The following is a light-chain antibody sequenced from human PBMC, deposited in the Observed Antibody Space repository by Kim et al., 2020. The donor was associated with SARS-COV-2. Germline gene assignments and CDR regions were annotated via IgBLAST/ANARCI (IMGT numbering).Light chain of an antibody. J-gene: IGLJ2*01. CDR3: GTWDNSLLGVV. V-gene: IGLV1-51*01. Sequence: GQQVSISCSGSSSNIGSHFVSWYQQRPGTVPKLLIYDNEKRPTGIPDRLSGSKSGTSATLGITGLQTGDEADYYCGTWDNSLLGVVFGGGTQLTVL. CDR2: DNE. CDR1: SSNIGSHF.